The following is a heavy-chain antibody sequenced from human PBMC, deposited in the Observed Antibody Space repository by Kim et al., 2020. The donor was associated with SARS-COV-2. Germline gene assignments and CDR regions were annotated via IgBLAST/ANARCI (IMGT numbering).Heavy chain of an antibody. CDR3: ARGYGSGSPYGMDV. D-gene: IGHD3-10*01. J-gene: IGHJ6*02. V-gene: IGHV4-30-2*01. Sequence: HPSPKSRVTISGDSSKNQFSLKLSSVTAADTAVYYCARGYGSGSPYGMDVWGQGTTVTVSS.